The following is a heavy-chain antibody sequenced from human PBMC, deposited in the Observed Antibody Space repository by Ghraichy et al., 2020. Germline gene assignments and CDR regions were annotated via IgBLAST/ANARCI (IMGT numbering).Heavy chain of an antibody. CDR2: IYWDEDK. J-gene: IGHJ4*02. CDR3: AHTTAYGSSWDFDY. D-gene: IGHD6-13*01. CDR1: GFSLTTSGVG. V-gene: IGHV2-5*02. Sequence: SGPTLVKPTQTLTLTCTFSGFSLTTSGVGVGWIRQPPGKALEWLALIYWDEDKRYSPSLKSRLTITKDTSKNQVVLTMTNMDPVDTATYYCAHTTAYGSSWDFDYWGQGTLVTVSS.